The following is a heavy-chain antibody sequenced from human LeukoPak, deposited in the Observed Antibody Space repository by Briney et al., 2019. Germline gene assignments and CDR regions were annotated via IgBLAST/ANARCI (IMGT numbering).Heavy chain of an antibody. D-gene: IGHD3-10*01. J-gene: IGHJ6*02. CDR3: AREESGGLSWGMDV. CDR2: MNPNSGNT. Sequence: ASVEVSCKASGYTFTSYDINWVRQATGQGLEWMGWMNPNSGNTGYAQKFQGRVTMTRNTSISTAYMELSSLRSEDTAVYFCAREESGGLSWGMDVWGQGTTVTVSS. CDR1: GYTFTSYD. V-gene: IGHV1-8*01.